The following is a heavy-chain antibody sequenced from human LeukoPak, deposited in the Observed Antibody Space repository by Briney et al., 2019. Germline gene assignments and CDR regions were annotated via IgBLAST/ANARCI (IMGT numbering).Heavy chain of an antibody. CDR3: ARDWGQTAHLPSLDY. CDR2: ISGDSVWV. J-gene: IGHJ4*02. CDR1: GFTFISYN. V-gene: IGHV3-21*06. Sequence: PGGPLRLPCAASGFTFISYNMNCVRQAPGKGLEWFSAISGDSVWVYHVESLIGRVTISIDNAKNSLFLEMTSLTDDDTQKCYYARDWGQTAHLPSLDYWGRGTPVTVSS. D-gene: IGHD3-16*01.